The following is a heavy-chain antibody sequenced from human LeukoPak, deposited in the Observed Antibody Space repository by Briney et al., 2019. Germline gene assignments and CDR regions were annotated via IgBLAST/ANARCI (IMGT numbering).Heavy chain of an antibody. V-gene: IGHV3-48*01. CDR2: ISSSSSTI. CDR1: GFTFSSYA. Sequence: GGSLRLSCAASGFTFSSYAMNWVRQAPGKGLEWVSYISSSSSTIYYADSVKGRFTISRDNAKNSLYLQMNSLRAEDTAVYYCAREKLRFLEWPLNAFDIWGQGTMVTVSS. J-gene: IGHJ3*02. CDR3: AREKLRFLEWPLNAFDI. D-gene: IGHD3-3*01.